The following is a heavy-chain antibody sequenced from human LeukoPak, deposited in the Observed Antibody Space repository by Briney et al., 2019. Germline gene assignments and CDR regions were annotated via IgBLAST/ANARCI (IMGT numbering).Heavy chain of an antibody. Sequence: GGSLRLSCAASGFTFSSYEMNWVRQAPGKGLEWVTNIGYSGRTIYYADSVKGRFTISRDNAKNSLYLQMNSLRVEDTAVYYCALLAVASDFDYWGQGALVTVSS. CDR1: GFTFSSYE. V-gene: IGHV3-48*03. CDR3: ALLAVASDFDY. D-gene: IGHD6-19*01. CDR2: IGYSGRTI. J-gene: IGHJ4*02.